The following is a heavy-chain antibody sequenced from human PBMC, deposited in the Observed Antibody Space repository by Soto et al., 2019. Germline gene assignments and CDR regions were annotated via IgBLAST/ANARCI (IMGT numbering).Heavy chain of an antibody. CDR3: VRDRTGDFVWFFDV. J-gene: IGHJ2*01. Sequence: EMQLLESGGGSAQSGGSLRLSCAVSGFAFDRHAINWVRQAPGKGLEWVSSVSADGGRTYYADSLKGRFTISRDNSKNTVFLHMDTLSAEDSAVYFCVRDRTGDFVWFFDVWGRGALVTVSS. CDR2: VSADGGRT. D-gene: IGHD2-21*01. V-gene: IGHV3-23*01. CDR1: GFAFDRHA.